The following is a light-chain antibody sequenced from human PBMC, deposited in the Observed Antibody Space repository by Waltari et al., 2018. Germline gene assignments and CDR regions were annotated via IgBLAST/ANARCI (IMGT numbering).Light chain of an antibody. CDR1: SSAVGGCKF. CDR2: DVS. CDR3: CSYAGDYTYV. Sequence: QSALTQPRSVSGSPGQSVTISCTGTSSAVGGCKFASWYQQHPGKAPKFRIYDVSKRPSGVPDRFSGSKSGNTASLTISRLQAEDEAEYYCCSYAGDYTYVFGTGTKVTVL. V-gene: IGLV2-11*01. J-gene: IGLJ1*01.